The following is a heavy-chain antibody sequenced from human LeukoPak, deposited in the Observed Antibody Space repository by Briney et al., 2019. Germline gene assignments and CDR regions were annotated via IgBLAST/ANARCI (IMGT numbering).Heavy chain of an antibody. Sequence: GGSLRLSCAASGFTFSSSGMHWVRQAPGRGLEWVAFIRFDGTTKYYAQSVRGRFTISRDNAKNSLYLQMNSLRAEDTAVYYCARGYYGSGSYTPFDYWGQGTLVTVSS. J-gene: IGHJ4*02. CDR3: ARGYYGSGSYTPFDY. V-gene: IGHV3-30*02. CDR2: IRFDGTTK. CDR1: GFTFSSSG. D-gene: IGHD3-10*01.